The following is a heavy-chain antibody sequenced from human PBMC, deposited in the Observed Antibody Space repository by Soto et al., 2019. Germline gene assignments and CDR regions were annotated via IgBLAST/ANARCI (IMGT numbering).Heavy chain of an antibody. CDR3: AKLYWNPRYFDY. J-gene: IGHJ4*02. CDR2: ITDSGGST. CDR1: GFTFENYA. Sequence: EVQLLESGGAPVQSGGSLRLSCVASGFTFENYAMSWVRQAPGKGLEWVSSITDSGGSTDYADSVKGRFTISRDNSRNTLYLQMNSLRADDTAVYYCAKLYWNPRYFDYWGQGTRVTISS. V-gene: IGHV3-23*01. D-gene: IGHD1-1*01.